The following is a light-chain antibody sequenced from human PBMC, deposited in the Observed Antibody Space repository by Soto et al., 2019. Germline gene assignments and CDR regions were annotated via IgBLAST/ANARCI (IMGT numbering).Light chain of an antibody. CDR3: QQYNNWPRT. J-gene: IGKJ1*01. CDR2: DAS. V-gene: IGKV3D-15*01. Sequence: EIVMTQSPATLSVSPGERATFSCRASQSVSSNLAWYQQKPGQAPRLLIYDASNRATGIPARFSGSGSGTDFTLTISSLQSEDFAVYSCQQYNNWPRTFGQGTKVDIK. CDR1: QSVSSN.